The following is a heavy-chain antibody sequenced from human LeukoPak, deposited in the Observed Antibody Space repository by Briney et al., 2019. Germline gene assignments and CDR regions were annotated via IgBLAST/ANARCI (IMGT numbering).Heavy chain of an antibody. CDR2: ISSSSSYI. CDR3: ARGLYGALSFDI. V-gene: IGHV3-21*01. D-gene: IGHD4-17*01. J-gene: IGHJ3*02. Sequence: GGSLRLSCAASGFTFSSYSMNWVRQAPGKGLEWVSSISSSSSYIYYADSVKGRFTISRDNAKNSLYLQMNSLRAEDTAVYYCARGLYGALSFDIWGQGTMVTVSS. CDR1: GFTFSSYS.